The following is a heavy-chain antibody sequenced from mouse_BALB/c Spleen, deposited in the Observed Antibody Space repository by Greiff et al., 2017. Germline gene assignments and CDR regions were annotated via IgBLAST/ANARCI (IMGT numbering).Heavy chain of an antibody. J-gene: IGHJ4*01. CDR1: GYSFTSYY. V-gene: IGHV1S135*01. CDR2: IDPFNGGT. CDR3: ARPSYYDYFYAMDY. Sequence: EVKLMESGPELMKPGASVKISCKASGYSFTSYYMHWVKQSHGKSLEWIGYIDPFNGGTSYNQKFKGKATLTVDKSSSTAYMHLSSLTSEDSAVYYCARPSYYDYFYAMDYWGQGTSVTVSS. D-gene: IGHD2-4*01.